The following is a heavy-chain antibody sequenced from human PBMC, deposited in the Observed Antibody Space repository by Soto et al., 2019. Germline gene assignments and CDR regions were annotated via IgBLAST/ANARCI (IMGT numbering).Heavy chain of an antibody. CDR3: AREDEYYCSSTSCLGYYFDY. CDR2: ISAYNGNT. CDR1: GYTFTSYG. V-gene: IGHV1-18*01. J-gene: IGHJ4*02. D-gene: IGHD2-2*01. Sequence: ASVEVSCKASGYTFTSYGISWVRQAPGQGLEWMGWISAYNGNTNYAQKLQGRVTMTTDTSTSTAYMELRSLRSDDTAVYYCAREDEYYCSSTSCLGYYFDYWGQGTLVTVSS.